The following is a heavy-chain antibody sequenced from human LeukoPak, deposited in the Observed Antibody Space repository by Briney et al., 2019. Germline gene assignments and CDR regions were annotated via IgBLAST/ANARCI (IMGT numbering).Heavy chain of an antibody. D-gene: IGHD2-21*01. CDR2: IIPIFGTA. Sequence: ASVKVSCKASGGTFSSYAISWVRQAPGQGLEWMGGIIPIFGTANYAQKFQGRVTITADESTSTAYMELSSLRSKDTAVYYCAREGYCGGDCFGAFDIWGQGTMVTVSS. CDR1: GGTFSSYA. CDR3: AREGYCGGDCFGAFDI. V-gene: IGHV1-69*13. J-gene: IGHJ3*02.